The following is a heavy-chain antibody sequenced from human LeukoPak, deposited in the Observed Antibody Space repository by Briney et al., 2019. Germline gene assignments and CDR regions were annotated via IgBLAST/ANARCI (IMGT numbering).Heavy chain of an antibody. V-gene: IGHV4-39*07. Sequence: SETLSLTCTVSGGSISSSSYYWGWIRQPPGKGLEWIGSIYYSGSTYYNPSLKSRVTISVDTSKNQFSLKLSSVTAADTAVYYCARTGQQWLVPSGDWFDPWGQGTLVTVSS. D-gene: IGHD6-19*01. CDR1: GGSISSSSYY. J-gene: IGHJ5*02. CDR3: ARTGQQWLVPSGDWFDP. CDR2: IYYSGST.